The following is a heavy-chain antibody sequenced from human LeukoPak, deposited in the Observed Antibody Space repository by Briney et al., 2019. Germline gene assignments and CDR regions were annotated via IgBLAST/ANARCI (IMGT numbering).Heavy chain of an antibody. Sequence: PGVSLRLSCAASGFTFSDAWMSWVRQAPGKGLEWVGRIKRKTDGGTTDYAAPVKGRFTISRDDSKNTLYLQMTSLKTEDTAVLYCVTENRYFDYWGQGTLVTVSS. CDR1: GFTFSDAW. CDR2: IKRKTDGGTT. J-gene: IGHJ4*02. V-gene: IGHV3-15*01. D-gene: IGHD2-21*02. CDR3: VTENRYFDY.